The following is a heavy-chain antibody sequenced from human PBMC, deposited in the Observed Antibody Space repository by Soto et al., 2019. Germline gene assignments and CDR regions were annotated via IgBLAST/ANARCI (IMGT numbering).Heavy chain of an antibody. CDR2: IYYSGST. V-gene: IGHV4-31*03. J-gene: IGHJ3*02. CDR3: ARDEGGSGWYSAFDI. D-gene: IGHD6-19*01. CDR1: GGSISSGGYY. Sequence: QVQLQESGPGLVKPSQTLSLTCTVSGGSISSGGYYWRWIRQHPGKGLEWIGYIYYSGSTYYNPSLKSRVTISVDTSKNQFSLKLSSVTAADTAVYYCARDEGGSGWYSAFDIWGQGTMVTVSS.